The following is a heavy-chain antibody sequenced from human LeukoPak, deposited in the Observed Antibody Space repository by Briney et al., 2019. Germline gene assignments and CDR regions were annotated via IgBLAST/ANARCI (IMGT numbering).Heavy chain of an antibody. J-gene: IGHJ6*03. V-gene: IGHV4-4*07. CDR3: ATAAYYYMDV. CDR2: IYITGST. CDR1: GGSISGYY. Sequence: SETLSLTCTVSGGSISGYYWRWIRQAAGEGLEYIGRIYITGSTNYNPSLKSRVTMSIDENQFSLKLNSVTAADTAVCYCATAAYYYMDVWGKGTTVTVSS.